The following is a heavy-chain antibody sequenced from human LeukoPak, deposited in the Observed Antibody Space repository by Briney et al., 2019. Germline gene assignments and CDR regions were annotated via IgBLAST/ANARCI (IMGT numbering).Heavy chain of an antibody. V-gene: IGHV3-66*01. D-gene: IGHD2-2*01. CDR2: IFSGGNT. J-gene: IGHJ5*02. CDR3: AKFPGYQLLWNWFDP. CDR1: GFTVSSNY. Sequence: GGSLRLSCAASGFTVSSNYMGWVRQAPGKGLQWVSFIFSGGNTYYADSVKGRFIISRDNSKNTLYLQMNSLRAEDTAVYYCAKFPGYQLLWNWFDPWGQGTLVTVSS.